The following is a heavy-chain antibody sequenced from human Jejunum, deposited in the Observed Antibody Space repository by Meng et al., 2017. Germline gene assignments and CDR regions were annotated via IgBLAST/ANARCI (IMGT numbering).Heavy chain of an antibody. CDR1: GFTFSSYD. J-gene: IGHJ4*02. Sequence: GSLKISCAASGFTFSSYDMRWVRQAPGKGLEWVSSVSSSGARTYYADSVKGRFTISRDNAKNTLSLEMNSLRAEDTATYYCARRLSSSSSSDYWGQGTLVTVSS. D-gene: IGHD6-13*01. CDR3: ARRLSSSSSSDY. V-gene: IGHV3-23*01. CDR2: VSSSGART.